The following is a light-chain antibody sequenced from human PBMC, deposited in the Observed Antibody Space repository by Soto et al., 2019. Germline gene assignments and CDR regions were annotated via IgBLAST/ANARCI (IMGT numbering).Light chain of an antibody. J-gene: IGKJ1*01. V-gene: IGKV1-5*03. CDR2: KTS. Sequence: DIQMTQSPSTLSASVGDRVTITCRASQSISTWLAWYQQKPGKAPKLLIYKTSSLEGGVPSRFSGSGSGTDFTLTISSLQPDDLATYYCQQYKTYSRTFGQGTKVDIK. CDR3: QQYKTYSRT. CDR1: QSISTW.